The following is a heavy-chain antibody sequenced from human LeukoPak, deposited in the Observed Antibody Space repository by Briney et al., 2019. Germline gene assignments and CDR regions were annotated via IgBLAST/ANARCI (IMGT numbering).Heavy chain of an antibody. CDR1: GFTFSSYW. CDR3: AKDLRITMVRGAYDI. D-gene: IGHD3-10*01. V-gene: IGHV3-23*01. CDR2: ISGSGGST. Sequence: GGSLRLSCTASGFTFSSYWMHWVRQVPGKGLEWVSAISGSGGSTYYADSVKGRFTISRDNSKNTLYLQMNSLRAEDTAVYYCAKDLRITMVRGAYDIWGQGTMVTVSP. J-gene: IGHJ3*02.